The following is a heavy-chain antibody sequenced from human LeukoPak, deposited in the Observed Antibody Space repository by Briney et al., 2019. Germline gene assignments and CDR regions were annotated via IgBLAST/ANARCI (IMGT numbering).Heavy chain of an antibody. D-gene: IGHD6-13*01. J-gene: IGHJ6*02. CDR2: ISAYNGNT. Sequence: GASVKVSCKASGYTFTSYGISWVRQAPGQGLEWMGWISAYNGNTNYAQKLQGRVTMTTDTSTSTAYMELRSLRSDDTAVYYCAREKSSSWYLIYYYYGMDVWGQGTTVTVSS. V-gene: IGHV1-18*01. CDR1: GYTFTSYG. CDR3: AREKSSSWYLIYYYYGMDV.